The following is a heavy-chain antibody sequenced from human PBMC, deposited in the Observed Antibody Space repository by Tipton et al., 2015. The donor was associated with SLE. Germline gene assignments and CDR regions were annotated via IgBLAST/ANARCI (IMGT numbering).Heavy chain of an antibody. J-gene: IGHJ6*02. CDR3: AKGYSSWSDYYYGMDV. Sequence: SLRLSCAASGFTFSSYAMSWVRQAPGKGLEWVSAISGSGGSTYYADSVKGRFTISRDNSKNTLYLQMNSLRAEDTAVYYCAKGYSSWSDYYYGMDVWGQGTTVTVSS. D-gene: IGHD6-13*01. CDR1: GFTFSSYA. CDR2: ISGSGGST. V-gene: IGHV3-23*01.